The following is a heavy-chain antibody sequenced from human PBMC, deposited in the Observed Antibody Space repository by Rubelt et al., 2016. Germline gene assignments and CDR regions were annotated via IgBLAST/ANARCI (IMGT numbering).Heavy chain of an antibody. Sequence: QVTLRESGPALVKPTQTLTLTCTFSGFSRSTSGMCVSWIRQPPGKALEWLARIAWDDDKYYSTSLKTRLTISKDTSKNQVVLTMTDMDPVDTATYYCARIGASVGIDYWGQGTLVTVSS. CDR2: IAWDDDK. V-gene: IGHV2-70*15. CDR3: ARIGASVGIDY. J-gene: IGHJ4*02. CDR1: GFSRSTSGMC.